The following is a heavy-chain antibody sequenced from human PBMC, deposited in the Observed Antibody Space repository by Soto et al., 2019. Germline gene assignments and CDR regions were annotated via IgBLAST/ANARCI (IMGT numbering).Heavy chain of an antibody. Sequence: SETLSLTCAVSGGSISSGGYSWSWIRQQPGKGLEWIGYIYHSGSTYYNPSLKSRVTISVDRSKNQFSLKLSSVTAADTAVYYCARARSNYDSTHYYGMDVWGQGTTVTV. D-gene: IGHD3-22*01. V-gene: IGHV4-30-2*01. CDR1: GGSISSGGYS. J-gene: IGHJ6*02. CDR3: ARARSNYDSTHYYGMDV. CDR2: IYHSGST.